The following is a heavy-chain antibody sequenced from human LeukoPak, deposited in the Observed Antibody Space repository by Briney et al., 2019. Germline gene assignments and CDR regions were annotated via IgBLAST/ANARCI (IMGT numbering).Heavy chain of an antibody. CDR3: AREGVGEPFDY. V-gene: IGHV3-7*01. J-gene: IGHJ4*02. CDR2: IKQDGSEK. Sequence: GGSLRLSCAASGFTFSSYWMSWVRQASGKGLEWVANIKQDGSEKYYVDSVKGRFTISRDNAKNSLYLQMNSLRAEDTAVYYCAREGVGEPFDYWGQGTLVTVSS. CDR1: GFTFSSYW. D-gene: IGHD3-16*01.